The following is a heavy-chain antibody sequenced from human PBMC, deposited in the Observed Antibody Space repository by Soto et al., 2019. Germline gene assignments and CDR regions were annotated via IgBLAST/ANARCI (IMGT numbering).Heavy chain of an antibody. CDR3: ARHHEIVVVPAAITPLYYYYSTDV. CDR2: IYYSGST. D-gene: IGHD2-2*02. Sequence: SETLSLTCTVSGGSISSYYWSWIRQPPGKGLEWIGYIYYSGSTNYNPSLKSRVTISVDTSKNQFSLKLSSVTAADTAVYYCARHHEIVVVPAAITPLYYYYSTDVWGKGTSVTLSS. V-gene: IGHV4-59*08. J-gene: IGHJ6*04. CDR1: GGSISSYY.